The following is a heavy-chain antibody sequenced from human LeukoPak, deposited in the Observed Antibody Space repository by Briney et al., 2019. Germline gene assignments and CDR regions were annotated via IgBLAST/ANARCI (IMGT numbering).Heavy chain of an antibody. CDR2: ISSNGGST. J-gene: IGHJ4*02. D-gene: IGHD3-22*01. Sequence: GGSLRLSCAASGFTFSSYAMHWVRQAPGKGLEYVSAISSNGGSTYYTNSVKGRFTISRDNSKNTLYLQMGSLRAEDMAVYYCXXXXXXXYDSSGYYYTYGDYWGQGTLVTVSS. V-gene: IGHV3-64*01. CDR3: XXXXXXXYDSSGYYYTYGDY. CDR1: GFTFSSYA.